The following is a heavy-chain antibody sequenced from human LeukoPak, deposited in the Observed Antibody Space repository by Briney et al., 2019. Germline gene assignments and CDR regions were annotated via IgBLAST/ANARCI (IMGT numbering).Heavy chain of an antibody. V-gene: IGHV4-39*07. CDR2: IYYSGST. Sequence: SETLSLTCTVSGGSIRSSSYYWGWIRQPPGKGLEWIGSIYYSGSTYYNPSLKSRVTISVDTSKNQFSLKLSSVTAADTAVYYCARVGLLELSAPRYFDYWGQGTLVTVSS. J-gene: IGHJ4*02. CDR1: GGSIRSSSYY. D-gene: IGHD1-7*01. CDR3: ARVGLLELSAPRYFDY.